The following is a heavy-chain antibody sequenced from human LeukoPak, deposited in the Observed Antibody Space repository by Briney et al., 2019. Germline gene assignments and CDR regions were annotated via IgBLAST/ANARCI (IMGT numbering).Heavy chain of an antibody. J-gene: IGHJ4*02. CDR3: ALSDLNGYPIDY. CDR1: GFPFSSYG. V-gene: IGHV3-30*03. D-gene: IGHD3-9*01. CDR2: ISYDGSNK. Sequence: GSLILSCAASGFPFSSYGMHWVRQAPGKGLEWVAVISYDGSNKYYADSVKGRFTISRDNPKNTLSLQMNSLRAEDTAVYYCALSDLNGYPIDYWGQGTLVTVSS.